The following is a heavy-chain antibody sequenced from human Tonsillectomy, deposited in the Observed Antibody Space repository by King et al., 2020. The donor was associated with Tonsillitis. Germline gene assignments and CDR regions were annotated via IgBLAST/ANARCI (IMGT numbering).Heavy chain of an antibody. J-gene: IGHJ4*02. V-gene: IGHV3-21*04. CDR2: IGGNSCFI. CDR1: GFTFSGYS. CDR3: ARAREWGQQAVVLGLFDY. D-gene: IGHD4-23*01. Sequence: VQLVQSGGGLVKPGGSLRLSCAASGFTFSGYSMNWVRQAPGKGLEWVSCIGGNSCFICYADSVKGRFTISRANAKNSLFLQMNSLRAEDTDVYYCARAREWGQQAVVLGLFDYWGQGTLVTVSS.